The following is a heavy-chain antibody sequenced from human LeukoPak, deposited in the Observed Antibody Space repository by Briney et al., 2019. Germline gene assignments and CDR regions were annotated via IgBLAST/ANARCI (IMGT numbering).Heavy chain of an antibody. CDR3: AREAITIFGVVPTQTTCGPHRFDH. D-gene: IGHD3-3*01. CDR1: GYTFTGYY. Sequence: ASVKVSCKASGYTFTGYYMHWVRQPPGQGLEGMGIINPSGGTTNYAQKFRGRVTMTRDMSTSTVYMELSSLRSEAAAVYYCAREAITIFGVVPTQTTCGPHRFDHWGQGTLVTVSS. CDR2: INPSGGTT. V-gene: IGHV1-46*01. J-gene: IGHJ5*02.